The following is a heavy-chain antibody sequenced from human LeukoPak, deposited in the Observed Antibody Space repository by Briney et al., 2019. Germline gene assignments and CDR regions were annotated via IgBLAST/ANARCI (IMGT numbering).Heavy chain of an antibody. J-gene: IGHJ4*02. CDR2: IIPILGIA. D-gene: IGHD3-10*01. Sequence: SVKVSCKASGGTFSSYTISWVRQAPGQGLEWMGRIIPILGIANYAQKFQGRVTITADKSTSTAYMELSSLRSEDTAVYYCARDLLAEYYYSSGSYSLGYWGQGTLVTVSS. V-gene: IGHV1-69*04. CDR3: ARDLLAEYYYSSGSYSLGY. CDR1: GGTFSSYT.